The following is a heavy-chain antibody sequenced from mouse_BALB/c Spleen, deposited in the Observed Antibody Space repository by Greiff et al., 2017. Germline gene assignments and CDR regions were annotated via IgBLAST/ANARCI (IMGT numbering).Heavy chain of an antibody. V-gene: IGHV2-9*02. J-gene: IGHJ2*01. CDR2: IWAGGST. CDR1: GFSLTSYG. CDR3: ARSTYYFDY. Sequence: VQLKESGPGLVAPSQSLSITCTVSGFSLTSYGVHWVRQPPGKGLEWLGVIWAGGSTNYNSALMSRLSISKDNSKSQVFLKMSSLQTDDTAMYYCARSTYYFDYWGQGTTLTVSS.